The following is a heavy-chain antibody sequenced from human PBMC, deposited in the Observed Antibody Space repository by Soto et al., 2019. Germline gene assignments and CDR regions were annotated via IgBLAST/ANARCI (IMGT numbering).Heavy chain of an antibody. Sequence: EVQLLESGGGLERPGGSLRLSCAASGFTFSTYGMTWVRQAPGKGLEWVSGISYNGGSTYYADSVKGRFTISRDNSKNTLYLQMNNLRAEDTAVYYCARTNDYNWGINWGDYWGQGTLVTVSS. CDR1: GFTFSTYG. V-gene: IGHV3-23*01. CDR2: ISYNGGST. CDR3: ARTNDYNWGINWGDY. D-gene: IGHD7-27*01. J-gene: IGHJ4*02.